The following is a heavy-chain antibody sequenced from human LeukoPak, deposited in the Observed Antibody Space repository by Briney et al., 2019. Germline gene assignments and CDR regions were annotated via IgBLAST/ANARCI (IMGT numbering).Heavy chain of an antibody. CDR1: GYTLTELS. V-gene: IGHV1-24*01. Sequence: ASVTVSCKVSGYTLTELSMHWVRQAPGKGLEWMGGFDPEDGETIYAQKFQGRVTMTEDTSTDTAYMELSSLRSEDTAVYYCATGWIRGGYFWFDPWGQGTLVTVSS. CDR3: ATGWIRGGYFWFDP. D-gene: IGHD3-10*01. CDR2: FDPEDGET. J-gene: IGHJ5*02.